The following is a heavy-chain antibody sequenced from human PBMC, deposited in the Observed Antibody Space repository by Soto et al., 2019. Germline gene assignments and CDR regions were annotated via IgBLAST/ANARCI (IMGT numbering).Heavy chain of an antibody. Sequence: QVQLVQSGAEVKKPGASVKISCKASGYSFTSQYVHWVRQAPGQGLEWMGIINPNGGSITYAQKFPGTDTRTRETARSKGIWGGGAPPSGDRAGFYGSGEKWPRPGGGGTEPLDIWGQGTMVTVAS. CDR2: INPNGGSI. V-gene: IGHV1-46*01. CDR1: GYSFTSQY. J-gene: IGHJ3*02. D-gene: IGHD5-12*01. CDR3: SGEKWPRPGGGGTEPLDI.